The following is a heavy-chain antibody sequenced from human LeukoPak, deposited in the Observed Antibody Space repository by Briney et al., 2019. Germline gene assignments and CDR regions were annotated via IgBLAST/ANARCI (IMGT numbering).Heavy chain of an antibody. Sequence: SQTLSLTCAISGDSVSSNSAAWNWIRQSPSRGLEWLGRTYYRSKWYNDYAVSVKSRITINPDTSNNQFSLKLNSVTAADTALYYCAAQQYYYGSGGPSWFDPWGQGTLVTVSS. D-gene: IGHD3-10*01. J-gene: IGHJ5*02. CDR3: AAQQYYYGSGGPSWFDP. CDR1: GDSVSSNSAA. V-gene: IGHV6-1*01. CDR2: TYYRSKWYN.